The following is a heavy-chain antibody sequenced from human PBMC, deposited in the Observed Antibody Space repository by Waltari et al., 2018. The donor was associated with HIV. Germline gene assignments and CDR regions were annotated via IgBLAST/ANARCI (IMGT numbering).Heavy chain of an antibody. CDR1: AFTSSSHG. D-gene: IGHD3-16*01. J-gene: IGHJ4*02. CDR2: LEHDGIIK. Sequence: QVQLVESGGGVVQPGGSLRLSCAASAFTSSSHGIHWVRQAPGKGLEWVAFLEHDGIIKKYADSVRGRFTVSRDISKNALYLQMSDLRAEDTAVYYCAKGTQIDDYTLHYRGQGTLVTVSS. CDR3: AKGTQIDDYTLHY. V-gene: IGHV3-30*02.